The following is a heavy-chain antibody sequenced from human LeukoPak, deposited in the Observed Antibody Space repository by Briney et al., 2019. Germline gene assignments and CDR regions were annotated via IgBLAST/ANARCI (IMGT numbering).Heavy chain of an antibody. CDR3: AKSDPQAFGVVTDDY. D-gene: IGHD3-3*01. CDR2: ISGSGGST. Sequence: PGGSLRLSCAASGFTVSSNYMSWVRQAPGKGLEWVSAISGSGGSTYYADSVKGRFTISRDNSKNTLYLQMNSLRAEDTAVYYCAKSDPQAFGVVTDDYWGQGTLVTVSS. V-gene: IGHV3-23*01. J-gene: IGHJ4*02. CDR1: GFTVSSNY.